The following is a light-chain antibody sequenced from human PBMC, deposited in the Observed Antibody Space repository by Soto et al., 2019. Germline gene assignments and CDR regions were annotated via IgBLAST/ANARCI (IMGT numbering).Light chain of an antibody. CDR1: QSVSSSY. CDR3: QQYGISPPCT. V-gene: IGKV3-20*01. CDR2: GAS. Sequence: EIVLTQSPGTLSLSPGERATLSCRVSQSVSSSYLAWYQQKPGQAPRLLTYGASSRATGIPDRFSGSGSGTDFTLTISRLEPEDFAVYYCQQYGISPPCTFGQGTKLEIK. J-gene: IGKJ2*02.